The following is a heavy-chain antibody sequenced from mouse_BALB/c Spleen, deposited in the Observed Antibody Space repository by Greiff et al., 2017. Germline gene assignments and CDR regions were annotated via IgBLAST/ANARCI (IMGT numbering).Heavy chain of an antibody. V-gene: IGHV5-17*02. CDR3: ARYGNPLDY. CDR2: ISSGSSTI. CDR1: GFTFSSFG. Sequence: EVQRVESGGGLVQPGGSRKLSCAASGFTFSSFGMHWVRQAPEKGLEWVAYISSGSSTIYYADTVKGRFTISRDNPKNTLFLQMTSLRSEDTAMYYCARYGNPLDYGGQGTTLTVSS. J-gene: IGHJ2*01. D-gene: IGHD2-1*01.